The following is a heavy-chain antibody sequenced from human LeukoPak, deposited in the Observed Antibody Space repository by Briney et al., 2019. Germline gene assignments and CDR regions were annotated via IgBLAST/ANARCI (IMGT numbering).Heavy chain of an antibody. J-gene: IGHJ4*02. CDR3: ARAGEGYYGSGSFYSIDF. CDR2: MFHSGNT. V-gene: IGHV4-39*07. Sequence: SETLSLTCTVSGGSINSSNYYWRWIRQPPGEGLEWIGSMFHSGNTYFNSSIKSRVTITIDASKNQFSLQLSSVTAADTAVYYCARAGEGYYGSGSFYSIDFWGQGTLVTVSS. CDR1: GGSINSSNYY. D-gene: IGHD3-10*01.